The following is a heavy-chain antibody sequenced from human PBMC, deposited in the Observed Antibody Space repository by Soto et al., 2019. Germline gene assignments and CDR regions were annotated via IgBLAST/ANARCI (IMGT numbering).Heavy chain of an antibody. Sequence: SETLSLTCTASGGSVSSGSYYWSWIRQPPGKGPEWIGYIYYSGSTNYNPSLKSRVTISVDTSKNQFSLKLSSVTAADTAVYYCARDRGGYDYVWGSYRTHTIDYWGQGTLVTVSS. D-gene: IGHD3-16*02. V-gene: IGHV4-61*01. CDR2: IYYSGST. J-gene: IGHJ4*02. CDR3: ARDRGGYDYVWGSYRTHTIDY. CDR1: GGSVSSGSYY.